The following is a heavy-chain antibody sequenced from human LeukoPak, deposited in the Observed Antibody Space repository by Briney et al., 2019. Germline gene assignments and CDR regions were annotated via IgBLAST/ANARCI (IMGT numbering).Heavy chain of an antibody. CDR2: ISSSGSTI. V-gene: IGHV3-48*03. D-gene: IGHD3-22*01. CDR3: ASGLPYYFDSSGYYLGY. CDR1: GFTFSSYE. Sequence: PGGSLRLSCAASGFTFSSYEMNWVRQAPGKGLEWVSYISSSGSTIYYADSVKGRFTISRDNAKNSLYLQMNSLRAEDTAVYYCASGLPYYFDSSGYYLGYWGQGTLVTVSS. J-gene: IGHJ4*02.